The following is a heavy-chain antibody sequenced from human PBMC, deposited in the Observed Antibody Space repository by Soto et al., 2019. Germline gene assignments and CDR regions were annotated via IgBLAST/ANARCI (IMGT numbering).Heavy chain of an antibody. D-gene: IGHD2-15*01. CDR2: IYYSGST. V-gene: IGHV4-59*01. CDR1: GGSIRSYY. Sequence: PSETQSLTCTVSGGSIRSYYLSWIRQPPGKGLEWIGYIYYSGSTNYNPSLKSRVTISVDTSKNQFSLKLSSVTAADTAVYYCARDGGYCSGGSCYSHFDYWGQGTLVTV. CDR3: ARDGGYCSGGSCYSHFDY. J-gene: IGHJ4*02.